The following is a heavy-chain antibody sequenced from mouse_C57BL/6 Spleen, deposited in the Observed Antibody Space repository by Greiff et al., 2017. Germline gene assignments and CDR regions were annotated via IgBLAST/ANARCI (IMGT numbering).Heavy chain of an antibody. CDR3: ARRGSNYSYWYFDV. D-gene: IGHD2-5*01. J-gene: IGHJ1*03. V-gene: IGHV5-16*01. CDR2: INYDGSST. Sequence: EVMLVESEGGLVQPGSSMKLSCTASGFTFSDYYMAWVRQVPEKGLEWVANINYDGSSTYYLDSLKSRFLISRDNAKNILYLQMSSLKSEDTATYYCARRGSNYSYWYFDVWGTGTTVTVSS. CDR1: GFTFSDYY.